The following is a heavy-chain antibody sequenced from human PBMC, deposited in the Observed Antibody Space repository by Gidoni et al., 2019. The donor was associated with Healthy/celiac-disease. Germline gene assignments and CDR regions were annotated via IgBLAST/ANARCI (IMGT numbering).Heavy chain of an antibody. CDR1: GFTFSDYY. D-gene: IGHD2-2*02. Sequence: QVQLVESGGGLVKPGGSLRLSCAASGFTFSDYYMSWIRQAPGKGLEWVSYISSSGSTIYYADSVKGRFTISRDNAKNSLYLQMNSLRAEDTAVYYCAREATYCSSTSCYRDGMDVWGQGTTVTVSS. V-gene: IGHV3-11*01. CDR3: AREATYCSSTSCYRDGMDV. CDR2: ISSSGSTI. J-gene: IGHJ6*02.